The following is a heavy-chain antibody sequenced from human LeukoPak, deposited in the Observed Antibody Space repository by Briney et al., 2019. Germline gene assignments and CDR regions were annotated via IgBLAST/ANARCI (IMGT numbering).Heavy chain of an antibody. CDR2: IWYDGRTQ. J-gene: IGHJ4*02. CDR3: AGDRATSYFDY. D-gene: IGHD1-26*01. Sequence: GRSLRLSCAASGFTFSTYGMHWVRQVPGKGLDWVAVIWYDGRTQFYAESVKGRFAVSRDNSKNTLYLQMNSLRAGDTAVYHCAGDRATSYFDYWGQGALVTISS. CDR1: GFTFSTYG. V-gene: IGHV3-33*01.